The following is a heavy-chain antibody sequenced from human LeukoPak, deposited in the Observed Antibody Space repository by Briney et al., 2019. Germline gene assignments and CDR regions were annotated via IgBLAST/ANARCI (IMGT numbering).Heavy chain of an antibody. V-gene: IGHV3-21*01. CDR2: ISSSSSYI. CDR1: GFTFSSYS. Sequence: PGGSLRLSCAASGFTFSSYSMNWVRQAPGKGLEWVSSISSSSSYIYYADSVKGRFTISRDNAKNSLYLQMNSLRAEDTAVYYCARGECSSTSCYADPFDCWGRGTLVTVSS. D-gene: IGHD2-2*01. J-gene: IGHJ4*02. CDR3: ARGECSSTSCYADPFDC.